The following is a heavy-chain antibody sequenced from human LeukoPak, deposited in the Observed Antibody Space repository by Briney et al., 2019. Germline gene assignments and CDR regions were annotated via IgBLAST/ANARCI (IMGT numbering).Heavy chain of an antibody. CDR1: GYTFTGYY. CDR3: ARDRIRSIAVAGTGLSVY. D-gene: IGHD6-19*01. V-gene: IGHV1-2*02. CDR2: INPNSGGT. Sequence: ASVKVCCKASGYTFTGYYMHWVRQAPGQGLEWMGWINPNSGGTNYAQKFQGRVTMTRDTSISTAYMELSRLRSDDTAVYYCARDRIRSIAVAGTGLSVYWGQGTLVTVSS. J-gene: IGHJ4*02.